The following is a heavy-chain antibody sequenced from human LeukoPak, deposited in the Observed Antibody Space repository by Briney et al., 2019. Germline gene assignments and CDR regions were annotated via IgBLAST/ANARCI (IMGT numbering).Heavy chain of an antibody. CDR2: IRQDESEK. V-gene: IGHV3-7*04. Sequence: PGGTLRLSRAASGFTFSRYWMSWVRQAPGKGLGWVASIRQDESEKYYVESVKGRFTTSRDNTKKSLYLQMKSLRAEDTAVYFCARGGVWSQPYFDSWGQGTLVIVSS. CDR1: GFTFSRYW. J-gene: IGHJ4*02. CDR3: ARGGVWSQPYFDS. D-gene: IGHD2-21*01.